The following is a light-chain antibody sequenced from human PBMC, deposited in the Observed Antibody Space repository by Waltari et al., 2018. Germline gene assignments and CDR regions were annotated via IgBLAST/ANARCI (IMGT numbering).Light chain of an antibody. CDR1: SSDVGGYAY. V-gene: IGLV2-14*03. Sequence: QYVLTQPASVSGSPGQSIAISCTGTSSDVGGYAYVSWYQQSPGKAPKLILYDVVKRPSGVSTRFSASTSDNTASLTISGLQAEDEGDYYCCSYKRGATWVFGGGTALTVL. J-gene: IGLJ3*02. CDR2: DVV. CDR3: CSYKRGATWV.